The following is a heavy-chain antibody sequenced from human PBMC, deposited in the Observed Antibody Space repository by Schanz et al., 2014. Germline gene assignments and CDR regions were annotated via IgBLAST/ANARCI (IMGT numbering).Heavy chain of an antibody. CDR3: VRDAGWAFGDYHGMDV. D-gene: IGHD3-10*01. CDR1: GYSFTDYA. Sequence: QVQLVQSGVEVKRPGASVRVSCKASGYSFTDYAIHWVRQAPGQGLEWMGRIIPILDKTNYAQKFQGRVTMTADKSTSTVYMEVSGLISDDTAVYYCVRDAGWAFGDYHGMDVWGQGTSVTVSS. V-gene: IGHV1-69*04. J-gene: IGHJ6*02. CDR2: IIPILDKT.